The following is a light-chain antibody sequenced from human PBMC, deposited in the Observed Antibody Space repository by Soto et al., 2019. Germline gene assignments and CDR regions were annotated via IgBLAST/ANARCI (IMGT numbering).Light chain of an antibody. Sequence: DIVMTQSPVTLSVSPGESATLSCRASQNIESNLAWYQQKPDQSPRLLIYTASTRASGIPARFSGSGYGTEFTLTISSLQSEDSAVYYCQQCNNWPPLTFGGGTKVDIK. CDR2: TAS. CDR3: QQCNNWPPLT. J-gene: IGKJ4*01. CDR1: QNIESN. V-gene: IGKV3-15*01.